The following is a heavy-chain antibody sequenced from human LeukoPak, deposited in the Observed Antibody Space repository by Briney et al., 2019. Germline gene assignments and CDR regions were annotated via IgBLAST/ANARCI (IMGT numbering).Heavy chain of an antibody. CDR3: ASRTGAGYDAFDI. V-gene: IGHV5-51*01. CDR1: GYSFTSYW. CDR2: IYPGDSDT. J-gene: IGHJ3*02. D-gene: IGHD2-8*02. Sequence: GESLKISCKGSGYSFTSYWIGWVRQMPGKGLEWMGSIYPGDSDTRYSPSFQGQVTISADKSISTAYLQWSSLTASDTAMYYCASRTGAGYDAFDIWGQGTMVTVSS.